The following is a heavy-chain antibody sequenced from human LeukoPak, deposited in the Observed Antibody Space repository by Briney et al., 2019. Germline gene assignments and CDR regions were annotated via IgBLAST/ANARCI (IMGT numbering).Heavy chain of an antibody. Sequence: GGSLRLSCVATGFSFSNYSMHWVCQAPGKGLEWVSYISRTGNIVYYADSVKGRFTISRDNAKDSLFLQVDSLRDEDTAVYYCANLTHWGQGILVTVSS. CDR1: GFSFSNYS. CDR3: ANLTH. CDR2: ISRTGNIV. J-gene: IGHJ4*02. V-gene: IGHV3-48*02. D-gene: IGHD2-21*02.